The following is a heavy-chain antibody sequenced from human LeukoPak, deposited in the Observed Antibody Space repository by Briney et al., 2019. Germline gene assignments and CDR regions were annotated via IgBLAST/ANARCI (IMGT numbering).Heavy chain of an antibody. Sequence: SETLSLTCTVSGGSISSYYWTWIRQPPGKGLEWIGYIYYSGITNYNPSLKSRVTISVDTSKNQFSLKLTSVTAADTAMYYCARSDSSSLPSDYWGQETLVTVSS. CDR3: ARSDSSSLPSDY. D-gene: IGHD6-6*01. CDR1: GGSISSYY. V-gene: IGHV4-59*01. J-gene: IGHJ4*02. CDR2: IYYSGIT.